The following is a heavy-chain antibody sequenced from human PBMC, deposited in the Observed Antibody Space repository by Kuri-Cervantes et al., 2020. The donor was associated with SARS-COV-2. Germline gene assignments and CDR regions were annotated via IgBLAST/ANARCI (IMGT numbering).Heavy chain of an antibody. CDR2: ISDSGGST. CDR3: AKDNSENGRGYWYFDL. D-gene: IGHD1-1*01. J-gene: IGHJ2*01. V-gene: IGHV3-23*01. Sequence: GESLKISCAASGFTFSGYAMSWVHQAPGKGLEWVSAISDSGGSTYYADSVKGRFTISRDNSKNTLYLQMNTLRAEDTAVYYCAKDNSENGRGYWYFDLWGRGTLVTVSS. CDR1: GFTFSGYA.